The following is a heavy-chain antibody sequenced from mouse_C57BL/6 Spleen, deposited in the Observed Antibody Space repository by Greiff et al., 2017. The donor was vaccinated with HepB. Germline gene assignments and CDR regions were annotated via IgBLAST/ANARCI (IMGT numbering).Heavy chain of an antibody. CDR3: ARDSYYFDY. CDR2: IYPGSGST. Sequence: VQLQESGAELVKPGASVKMSCKASGYTFTSYWITWVKQRPGQGLEWIGDIYPGSGSTNYNEKFKSKATLTVDTSSSTAYMQLSSLTSEDSAVYYCARDSYYFDYWGQGTTLTVSS. J-gene: IGHJ2*01. CDR1: GYTFTSYW. V-gene: IGHV1-55*01.